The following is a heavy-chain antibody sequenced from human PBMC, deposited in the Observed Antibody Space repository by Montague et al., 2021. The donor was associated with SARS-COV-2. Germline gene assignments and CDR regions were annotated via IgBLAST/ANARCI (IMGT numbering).Heavy chain of an antibody. CDR3: ARAQNTCFIANCVNYFDV. D-gene: IGHD1-1*01. V-gene: IGHV4-59*01. J-gene: IGHJ4*02. CDR2: VHYTGSS. CDR1: GDSISSCN. Sequence: SETLSLTCSASGDSISSCNWSWIRQSPGKGLEWICNVHYTGSSKYTPSLKTRVTLSLDTPKNHFSLKLRSVTAADTAIYYCARAQNTCFIANCVNYFDVWGLGALVTVSS.